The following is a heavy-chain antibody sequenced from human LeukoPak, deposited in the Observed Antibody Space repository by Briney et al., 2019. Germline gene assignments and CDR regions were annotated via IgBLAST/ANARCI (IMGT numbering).Heavy chain of an antibody. CDR3: AKGGLHDYGARLDY. CDR1: GFTFDDYA. D-gene: IGHD4-17*01. CDR2: ISWNSGSI. J-gene: IGHJ4*02. V-gene: IGHV3-9*01. Sequence: GGSLRLSCAASGFTFDDYAMHWVRQAPGKGLEWVSGISWNSGSIGYADSVKGRFTISRDNAKNSLYLQMNSLRAEDTALYYCAKGGLHDYGARLDYWGQGTLVTVSS.